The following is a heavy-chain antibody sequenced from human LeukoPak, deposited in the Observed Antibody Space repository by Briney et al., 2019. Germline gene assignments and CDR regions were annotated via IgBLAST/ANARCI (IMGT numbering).Heavy chain of an antibody. CDR3: ARERGGFPVGYYDFWSGYYTPNWFDP. J-gene: IGHJ5*02. CDR1: GFTFSSYW. CDR2: IKQDGSEK. V-gene: IGHV3-7*01. Sequence: GGSLRLSCAASGFTFSSYWMSWVRQAPGKGLEWVANIKQDGSEKYYVDSVKGRFTISRDHAKNSLYLQMNSLRAEDTAVYYCARERGGFPVGYYDFWSGYYTPNWFDPWGQGTLVTVSS. D-gene: IGHD3-3*01.